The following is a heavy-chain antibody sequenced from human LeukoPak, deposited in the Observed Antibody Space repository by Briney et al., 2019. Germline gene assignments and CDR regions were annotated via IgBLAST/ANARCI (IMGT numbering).Heavy chain of an antibody. CDR2: IDNAGSIT. Sequence: PGGSLRLSCAASGLTFSSYWMHWVRQAPGKGLVWVSRIDNAGSITTYADSVKGRFTISRDNAGNTLYLQMNSLRVEDTAVYYCVRSAFHAGSGNYYDYWGQGTLVTVSS. CDR1: GLTFSSYW. D-gene: IGHD3-22*01. CDR3: VRSAFHAGSGNYYDY. V-gene: IGHV3-74*03. J-gene: IGHJ4*02.